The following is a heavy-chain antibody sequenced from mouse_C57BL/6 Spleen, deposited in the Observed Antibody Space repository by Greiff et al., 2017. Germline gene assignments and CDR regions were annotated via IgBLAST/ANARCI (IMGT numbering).Heavy chain of an antibody. V-gene: IGHV1-80*01. D-gene: IGHD1-1*01. CDR2: IYPGDGDT. CDR3: ARITTVVGGPLFDY. CDR1: GYAFSSYW. Sequence: QVQLQQSGAELVKPGASVKISCKASGYAFSSYWMNWVKQRPGKGLEWIGQIYPGDGDTNYNGKFKGKATLTADKSSSTASMQLSSLTSEDSAVYFCARITTVVGGPLFDYWGQGTTLTVSS. J-gene: IGHJ2*01.